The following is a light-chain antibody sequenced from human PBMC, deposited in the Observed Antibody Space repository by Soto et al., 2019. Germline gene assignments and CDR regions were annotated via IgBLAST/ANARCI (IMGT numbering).Light chain of an antibody. V-gene: IGLV2-14*03. CDR2: DVT. Sequence: QSALTQPASVSGSPGQSITISCTGTSSDVGGYNYVSWYQQHPGRAPKLMIYDVTSRPSGVSNRFSGSKSGNTASLTISGLQAEDEAAYYCSSYTSSTTRVVFGGGTKVTVL. CDR3: SSYTSSTTRVV. J-gene: IGLJ2*01. CDR1: SSDVGGYNY.